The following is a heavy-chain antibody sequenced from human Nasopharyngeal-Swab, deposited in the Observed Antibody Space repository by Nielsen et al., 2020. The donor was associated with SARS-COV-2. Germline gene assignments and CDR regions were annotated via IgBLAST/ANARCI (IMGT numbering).Heavy chain of an antibody. V-gene: IGHV3-21*01. D-gene: IGHD3-10*01. CDR1: GFTFSSYS. J-gene: IGHJ6*03. Sequence: GGSLRLSCAASGFTFSSYSMNWVRQAPGKGLEWVSSISSSSSYIYYADSVKGRFTISRDNAKNSLYLQMNSLRAEDTAVYSCARARRGVDYYMDVWGKGTTVTVSS. CDR3: ARARRGVDYYMDV. CDR2: ISSSSSYI.